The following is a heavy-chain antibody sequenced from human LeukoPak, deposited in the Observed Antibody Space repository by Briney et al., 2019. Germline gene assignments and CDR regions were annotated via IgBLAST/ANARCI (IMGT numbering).Heavy chain of an antibody. CDR3: APQLGYRGYSYGYSGDY. CDR1: GFTFSDYY. Sequence: GGSLRLSCAASGFTFSDYYMSWIRQAPGKGLEWVSYISSSGSTIYYADSVKGRFTISRDNSKNTLYLQMNSLRAEDTAVYYCAPQLGYRGYSYGYSGDYWGQGTLVTVSS. CDR2: ISSSGSTI. D-gene: IGHD5-18*01. V-gene: IGHV3-11*01. J-gene: IGHJ4*02.